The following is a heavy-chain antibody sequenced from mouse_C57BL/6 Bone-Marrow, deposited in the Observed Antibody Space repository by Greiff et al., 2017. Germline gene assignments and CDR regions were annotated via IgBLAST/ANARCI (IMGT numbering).Heavy chain of an antibody. Sequence: QVQLQQSDAELVKPGASVKISCKASGYTFTDYTIPWLQQRPEQGLEWIGDIYPSDGSTKYNEKFKGKATLTVDKSSSTAYMQLNSLTSEDAAVYFCARKIVGRGYWGQGTTLTVST. CDR1: GYTFTDYT. CDR2: IYPSDGST. J-gene: IGHJ2*01. V-gene: IGHV1-78*01. CDR3: ARKIVGRGY. D-gene: IGHD1-1*01.